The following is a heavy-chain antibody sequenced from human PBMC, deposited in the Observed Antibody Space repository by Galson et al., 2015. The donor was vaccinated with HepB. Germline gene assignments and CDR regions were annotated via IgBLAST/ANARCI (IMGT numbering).Heavy chain of an antibody. Sequence: TLSLTCTVSGGSISRSDYYWSWIRQHPVKGLEWIGYIHYSGSTYYNPSLKSRTTISVDTSKNQFSLRLSSVTAADTAVYYCLRMGNIVGYSSSWGQGTLVTVSS. V-gene: IGHV4-31*03. D-gene: IGHD6-13*01. J-gene: IGHJ4*02. CDR1: GGSISRSDYY. CDR3: LRMGNIVGYSSS. CDR2: IHYSGST.